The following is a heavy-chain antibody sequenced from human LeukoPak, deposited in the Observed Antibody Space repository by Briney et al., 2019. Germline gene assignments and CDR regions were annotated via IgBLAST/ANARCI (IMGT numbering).Heavy chain of an antibody. J-gene: IGHJ4*02. V-gene: IGHV1-46*01. D-gene: IGHD3-16*01. CDR3: ARASRGGGFDY. CDR2: INPSGGST. CDR1: GYTFTSYY. Sequence: ASVKVSCKASGYTFTSYYMHWVRQAPGQGLEWMGIINPSGGSTSYAQKFQGRVTMTRDTSTSTVYMEVSSLRSEETAVYCCARASRGGGFDYWGQGTLVTVSS.